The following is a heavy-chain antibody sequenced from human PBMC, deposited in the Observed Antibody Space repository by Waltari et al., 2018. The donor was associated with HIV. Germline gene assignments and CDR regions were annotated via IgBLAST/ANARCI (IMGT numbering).Heavy chain of an antibody. J-gene: IGHJ4*02. V-gene: IGHV3-21*01. D-gene: IGHD4-17*01. CDR3: ARALTNFGGF. CDR2: ISSGSSFI. CDR1: GFTFSSFS. Sequence: EAQLVESGGGLVKPGGSLRLSCAGSGFTFSSFSMNWVRQAPGKGLEWVASISSGSSFIDYADSVKGRFTISRDNAKNSLYLQMKSLRVEDTALYYCARALTNFGGFWGQGTLVTVSS.